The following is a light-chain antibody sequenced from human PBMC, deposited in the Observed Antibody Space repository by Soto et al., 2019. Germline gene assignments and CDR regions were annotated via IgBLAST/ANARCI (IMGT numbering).Light chain of an antibody. CDR2: DVS. Sequence: QSALTQPASVSGSPGQSITISCTGTSSDVGGYNYVSWYQRHPAKAPKLMIYDVSNRPSGVSNRFSGSKSGNTASLTISGLQAEDEADYYCSSYTSSSTPVVFGGGTKLTVL. J-gene: IGLJ2*01. CDR3: SSYTSSSTPVV. CDR1: SSDVGGYNY. V-gene: IGLV2-14*03.